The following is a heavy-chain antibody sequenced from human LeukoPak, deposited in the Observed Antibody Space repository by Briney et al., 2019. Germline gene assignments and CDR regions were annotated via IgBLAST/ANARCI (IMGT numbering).Heavy chain of an antibody. Sequence: GGSLRLSCAASGFTFSSYWMSWVRQAPGKGLEWVSAISGSGGSTYYADSVKGRFTISRDNSKNTLYLQMNSLRAEDTAVYYCAKEIYSSSWYGEHYWGQGTLVTVSS. CDR1: GFTFSSYW. CDR2: ISGSGGST. J-gene: IGHJ4*02. V-gene: IGHV3-23*01. D-gene: IGHD6-13*01. CDR3: AKEIYSSSWYGEHY.